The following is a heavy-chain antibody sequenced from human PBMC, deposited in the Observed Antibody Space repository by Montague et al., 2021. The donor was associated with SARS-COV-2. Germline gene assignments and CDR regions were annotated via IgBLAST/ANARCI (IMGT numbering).Heavy chain of an antibody. Sequence: SETLSLTCTVSGFSIGSGDYWGWIRQPPGKGLEWIGSIYHSGTTXYNPALQSRLTMSIDTSTNQFSLRLTSVTAADTAVFFCVRGKAGGLRNVFDIWGQGTKVTVSS. CDR2: IYHSGTT. J-gene: IGHJ3*02. CDR1: GFSIGSGDY. D-gene: IGHD6-19*01. CDR3: VRGKAGGLRNVFDI. V-gene: IGHV4-38-2*02.